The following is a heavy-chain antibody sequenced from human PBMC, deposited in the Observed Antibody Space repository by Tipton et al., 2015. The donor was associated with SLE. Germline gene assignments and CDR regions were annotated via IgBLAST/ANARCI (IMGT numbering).Heavy chain of an antibody. Sequence: LRLSCTVSGGSISSYYWSWIRQPPGKGLEWIGYIYYSGSTNYNPSLKSRVTISVDTSKNQFSLKLSSVTAADTAVYYCAADGYNSNYWGQGTLVTVSS. CDR1: GGSISSYY. J-gene: IGHJ4*02. CDR3: AADGYNSNY. D-gene: IGHD5-24*01. V-gene: IGHV4-59*12. CDR2: IYYSGST.